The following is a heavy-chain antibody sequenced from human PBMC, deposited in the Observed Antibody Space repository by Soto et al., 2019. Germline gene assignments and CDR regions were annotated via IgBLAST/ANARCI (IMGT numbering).Heavy chain of an antibody. V-gene: IGHV4-4*02. D-gene: IGHD3-22*01. Sequence: PSETLSLTCAVSGGSISRNNWWSWVRQPPGKGLEWIGEIYHSGSTNYNPSLKSRVTISVEKSKNQFSLKLSSLRSEDTAVYYCARGSGYYYWDDYWGQGTLVTVSS. CDR2: IYHSGST. CDR1: GGSISRNNW. J-gene: IGHJ4*02. CDR3: ARGSGYYYWDDY.